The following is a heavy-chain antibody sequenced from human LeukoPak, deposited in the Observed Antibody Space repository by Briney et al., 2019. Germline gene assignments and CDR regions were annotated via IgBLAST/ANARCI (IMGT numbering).Heavy chain of an antibody. J-gene: IGHJ4*02. D-gene: IGHD2-2*01. CDR3: ARDGSWSSISYSDY. Sequence: ASVKVSCKASGYTFTGYYMHWVRQAPGQGLEWVGWTNPNSGDTKYEQRFQGRVTMTRDTSISTAYMELTRLRSDDAAVYFCARDGSWSSISYSDYWGQGTLVTVSS. CDR2: TNPNSGDT. V-gene: IGHV1-2*02. CDR1: GYTFTGYY.